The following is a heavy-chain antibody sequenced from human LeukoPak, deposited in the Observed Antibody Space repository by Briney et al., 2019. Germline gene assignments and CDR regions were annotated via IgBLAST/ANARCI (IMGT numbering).Heavy chain of an antibody. CDR1: GFTFSSYD. Sequence: GGSLRLSCAASGFTFSSYDMHWVRQAAGKGLEWVSAIGTAGDTYYPDSVKGRFTISRENAKNSLYLQMNSLRAGDTAVYYCARGESSSLYYYYGMDVWGQGTTVTVSS. CDR2: IGTAGDT. J-gene: IGHJ6*02. V-gene: IGHV3-13*01. CDR3: ARGESSSLYYYYGMDV. D-gene: IGHD2-2*01.